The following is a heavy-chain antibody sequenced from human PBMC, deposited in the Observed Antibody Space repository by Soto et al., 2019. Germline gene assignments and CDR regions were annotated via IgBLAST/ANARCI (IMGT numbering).Heavy chain of an antibody. J-gene: IGHJ6*02. D-gene: IGHD6-13*01. V-gene: IGHV3-30-3*01. CDR1: GFTLSGYA. CDR3: ARDRPASAGHPNYYYDGMDV. Sequence: GGSLRHSCAASGFTLSGYAMHWGRQAPGKGLEWVGVISYDGSNKSYADSVNGRFTISRDNSKNTLYLQMNSLTAEDTAVYYCARDRPASAGHPNYYYDGMDVWGQGTTGTVAS. CDR2: ISYDGSNK.